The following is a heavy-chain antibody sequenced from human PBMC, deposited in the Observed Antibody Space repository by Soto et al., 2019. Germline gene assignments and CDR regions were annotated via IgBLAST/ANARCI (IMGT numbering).Heavy chain of an antibody. Sequence: EVQLVESGGGLVQPGGSLRLSCAASGFNFRTSWMNWVRQAPGKGLEGVAIINPDGSQKNYVDSVEGRFTISRDNTKNSLSLQMDSLRPEDTAVYYCARDPAWGAYDYWGQGTLVTVSS. J-gene: IGHJ4*02. D-gene: IGHD1-26*01. CDR1: GFNFRTSW. CDR3: ARDPAWGAYDY. V-gene: IGHV3-7*05. CDR2: INPDGSQK.